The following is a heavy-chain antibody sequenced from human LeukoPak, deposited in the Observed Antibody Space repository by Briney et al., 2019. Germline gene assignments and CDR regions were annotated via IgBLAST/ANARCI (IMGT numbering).Heavy chain of an antibody. D-gene: IGHD4-17*01. CDR2: ISYDGSYK. J-gene: IGHJ4*02. CDR1: GFTFSSYG. CDR3: AKVGDYGDYALDY. V-gene: IGHV3-30*18. Sequence: QPGRSLRLSCAASGFTFSSYGMHWVRQAPGKGLEWVAVISYDGSYKYYADSVKGRFTISRDNSKNTLYLQMNSLRAEVTAVYYCAKVGDYGDYALDYWGQGTLVTVSS.